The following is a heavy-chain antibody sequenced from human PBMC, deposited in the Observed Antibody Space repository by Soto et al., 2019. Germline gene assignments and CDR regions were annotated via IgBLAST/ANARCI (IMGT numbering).Heavy chain of an antibody. V-gene: IGHV4-39*01. CDR1: GGSINSNNYY. CDR2: IYYDGST. J-gene: IGHJ4*02. D-gene: IGHD2-15*01. CDR3: AKVVVAATRHTDFDS. Sequence: KPSETLSLTCTVSGGSINSNNYYWAWIRQPPGKGLAWIASIYYDGSTYYNPSLKSRVTISIDTSKNQFSLRLRSVTAADTAIYYCAKVVVAATRHTDFDSWGQGTMVTVYS.